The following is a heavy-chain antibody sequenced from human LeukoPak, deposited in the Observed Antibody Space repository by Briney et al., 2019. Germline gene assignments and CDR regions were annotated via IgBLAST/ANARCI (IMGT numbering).Heavy chain of an antibody. CDR3: AVRDSGSFYWFDP. V-gene: IGHV1-69*13. J-gene: IGHJ5*02. CDR1: GGTFSSYA. D-gene: IGHD1-26*01. CDR2: IIPIFGTA. Sequence: SVKVSCKASGGTFSSYAISWVRQAPGQGLEWMGGIIPIFGTANYAQKFQGRVTITADESTSTAYMELSSLRSEDTAVHYCAVRDSGSFYWFDPWGQGTLVTVSS.